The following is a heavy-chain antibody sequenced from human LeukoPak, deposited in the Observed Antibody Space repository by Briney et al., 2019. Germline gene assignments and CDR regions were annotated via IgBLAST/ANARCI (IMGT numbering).Heavy chain of an antibody. J-gene: IGHJ1*01. CDR2: IYPGDSDT. Sequence: GESLKISCKGSGYSFTSYWIGWVRQMPGKGLEWMGIIYPGDSDTRYSPSFQGQVTISADKSISTAYLQWSSLKASDTAMYYCARADSSGYTTRYFQHWGQGTLVTVSS. CDR3: ARADSSGYTTRYFQH. V-gene: IGHV5-51*01. CDR1: GYSFTSYW. D-gene: IGHD3-22*01.